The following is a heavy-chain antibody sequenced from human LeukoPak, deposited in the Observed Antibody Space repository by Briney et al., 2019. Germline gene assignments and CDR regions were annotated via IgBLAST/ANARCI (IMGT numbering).Heavy chain of an antibody. D-gene: IGHD2-21*01. CDR2: IYYSGST. Sequence: SETLSLTCTVSGGSISSYYWSWIRQPPGKGLEWIGYIYYSGSTNYNPPHKSRVTISVDTSKNQFCLKLSSVTAADTAVYYCARGRDGGDYTPLDYWGQGTLVTVSS. J-gene: IGHJ4*02. CDR1: GGSISSYY. V-gene: IGHV4-59*01. CDR3: ARGRDGGDYTPLDY.